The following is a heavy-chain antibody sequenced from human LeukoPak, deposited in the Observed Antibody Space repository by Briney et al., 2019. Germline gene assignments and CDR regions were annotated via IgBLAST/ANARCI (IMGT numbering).Heavy chain of an antibody. CDR2: IWYDGSNK. D-gene: IGHD4-17*01. CDR3: AREDDGDYSDAFDI. J-gene: IGHJ3*02. CDR1: GFTFSSYG. Sequence: PGGSLRLSCAASGFTFSSYGMHWVRQAPGKGLEWVAVIWYDGSNKYYADSVKGRFTISRDNSKNTLYLQMNSLRAEDTAVYYCAREDDGDYSDAFDIWGQGTMVTVSS. V-gene: IGHV3-33*01.